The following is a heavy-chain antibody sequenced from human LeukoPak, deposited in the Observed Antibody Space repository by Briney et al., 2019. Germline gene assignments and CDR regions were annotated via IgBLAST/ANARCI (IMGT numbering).Heavy chain of an antibody. CDR1: GGSISSSSYY. CDR3: ARLDSSGYP. D-gene: IGHD3-22*01. V-gene: IGHV4-39*07. CDR2: IYHSGST. J-gene: IGHJ5*02. Sequence: PSETLSLTCTVSGGSISSSSYYWGWIRQPPGKGLEWIGSIYHSGSTYFHPSLKSRVTISVDTSKNQFSLKLSSVTAADTAVYYCARLDSSGYPWGQGTLVTVSS.